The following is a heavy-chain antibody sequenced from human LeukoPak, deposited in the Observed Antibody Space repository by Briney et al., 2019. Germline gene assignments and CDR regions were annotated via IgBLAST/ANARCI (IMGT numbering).Heavy chain of an antibody. CDR3: AKGSYSYASVVYFDY. V-gene: IGHV3-33*06. D-gene: IGHD5-18*01. CDR2: IWYDGNNK. CDR1: GFTFSSYG. J-gene: IGHJ4*02. Sequence: GGSLRLSCAASGFTFSSYGMHWVRQAPGKGLEWVAVIWYDGNNKDYADSVKGRFSISRDTSKNTPYPQMNSLRAEDTAVYYCAKGSYSYASVVYFDYWGQGTLVTVSS.